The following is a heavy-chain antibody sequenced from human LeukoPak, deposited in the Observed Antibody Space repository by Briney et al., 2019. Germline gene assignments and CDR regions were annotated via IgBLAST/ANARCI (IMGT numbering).Heavy chain of an antibody. Sequence: GGSLRLSCAASGFTFSSYGMQWVRQAPGKGLEWVAVISYSGIVKYYADSVKGRFTISRDNSKGTLYLQMNSLRAEDSALYYCAKEATVNTADHFDYWGQGTLVTVSS. CDR1: GFTFSSYG. CDR3: AKEATVNTADHFDY. V-gene: IGHV3-30*18. D-gene: IGHD4-17*01. J-gene: IGHJ4*02. CDR2: ISYSGIVK.